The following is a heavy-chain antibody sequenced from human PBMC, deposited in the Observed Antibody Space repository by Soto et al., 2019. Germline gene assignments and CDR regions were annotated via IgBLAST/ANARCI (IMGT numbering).Heavy chain of an antibody. J-gene: IGHJ6*02. D-gene: IGHD2-8*01. CDR1: GGSFSGYY. CDR3: ARQEVPQWFTKGYYGMDI. V-gene: IGHV4-34*01. Sequence: SETLSLTCAVYGGSFSGYYWTWIRQPPGKGLEWIGEINHRGNTNYNPSLKSRVTISVDTSKNQFSLKLTSVTAADTAVYYCARQEVPQWFTKGYYGMDIWDQGTTVTVSS. CDR2: INHRGNT.